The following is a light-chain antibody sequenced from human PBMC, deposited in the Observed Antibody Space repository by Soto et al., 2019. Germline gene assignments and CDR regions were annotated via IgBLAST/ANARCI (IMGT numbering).Light chain of an antibody. CDR1: QSVSRN. Sequence: EIVMTQSPATLSVSPGERATLSCRASQSVSRNVAWYQQTRGQAPRLLMFDAYTRATGIPARFSGSGSGTEFTLTISSLQSEDSAIYYCQQYNNWPRTFGQGTRVEIK. V-gene: IGKV3-15*01. CDR2: DAY. J-gene: IGKJ1*01. CDR3: QQYNNWPRT.